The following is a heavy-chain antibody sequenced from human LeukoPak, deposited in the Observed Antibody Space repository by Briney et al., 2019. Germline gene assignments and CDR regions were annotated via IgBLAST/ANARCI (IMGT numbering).Heavy chain of an antibody. Sequence: GGSLRLSCAASGFTFSSYAMTWVRQAPGKRLEWVSAISGSGDRTYYADSVKGRFTISRDNSKNTLYLQMNSLRAEDTAVYYCAKEGIAYSYFDYWGQGTLVTVSS. J-gene: IGHJ4*02. CDR2: ISGSGDRT. V-gene: IGHV3-23*01. D-gene: IGHD3-16*01. CDR1: GFTFSSYA. CDR3: AKEGIAYSYFDY.